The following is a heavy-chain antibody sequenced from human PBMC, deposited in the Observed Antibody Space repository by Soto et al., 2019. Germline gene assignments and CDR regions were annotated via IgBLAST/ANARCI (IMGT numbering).Heavy chain of an antibody. CDR1: GASISSYY. CDR3: ARGDGFWSGYSYLNY. Sequence: SETLSLTCTVSGASISSYYWTWIRQPPGKGLEWIGYVYYTGSTNYNPSLHSRVTISVDTSKNQFSLTLSSVTAADTAVYYCARGDGFWSGYSYLNYWGQGTPVTVSS. D-gene: IGHD3-3*01. V-gene: IGHV4-59*01. CDR2: VYYTGST. J-gene: IGHJ4*02.